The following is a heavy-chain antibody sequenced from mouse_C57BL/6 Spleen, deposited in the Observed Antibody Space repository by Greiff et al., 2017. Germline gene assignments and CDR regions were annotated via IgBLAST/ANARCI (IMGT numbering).Heavy chain of an antibody. CDR3: ARNYGSSYWYFDG. Sequence: EVQLQESGPELVKPGASVKISCKASGYSFTGYYMNWVKQSPEKSLEWIGEINPSTGGTTYNQKFKAKATLTVDKSSSTAYMQLKSLTSEDSAVYYCARNYGSSYWYFDGWGTGTTVTVSS. CDR2: INPSTGGT. V-gene: IGHV1-42*01. CDR1: GYSFTGYY. D-gene: IGHD1-1*01. J-gene: IGHJ1*03.